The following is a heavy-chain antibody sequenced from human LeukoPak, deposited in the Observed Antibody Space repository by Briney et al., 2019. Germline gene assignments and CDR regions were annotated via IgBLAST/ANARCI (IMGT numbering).Heavy chain of an antibody. CDR2: IDVDGNTI. CDR1: GFTFNSYC. J-gene: IGHJ5*02. V-gene: IGHV3-74*01. D-gene: IGHD3-3*01. CDR3: VSDLCGGVDQ. Sequence: PGGSLRLSCAASGFTFNSYCKHWGRQAQRQGMVLVSRIDVDGNTIDYADPVKGRFTISTDNAKDNLFLQMRSLRDEDMIVDYGVSDLCGGVDQWGRGTLVTVSS.